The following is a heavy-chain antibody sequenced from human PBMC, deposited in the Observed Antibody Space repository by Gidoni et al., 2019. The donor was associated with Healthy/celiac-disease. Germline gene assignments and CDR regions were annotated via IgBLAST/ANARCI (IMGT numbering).Heavy chain of an antibody. CDR1: GFTFTDYY. J-gene: IGHJ5*02. CDR2: ISSRRSYT. D-gene: IGHD3-3*01. V-gene: IGHV3-11*06. CDR3: ARASITIFGVVRGFDP. Sequence: QVQLVESGGGLVKPGGSLRLSCAASGFTFTDYYMSWIRQAPGKGLEWGSYISSRRSYTNSADSVKGRFTISRDNTKNSLYLQMNSLRAEETAVYYCARASITIFGVVRGFDPWGQGTLVTVSS.